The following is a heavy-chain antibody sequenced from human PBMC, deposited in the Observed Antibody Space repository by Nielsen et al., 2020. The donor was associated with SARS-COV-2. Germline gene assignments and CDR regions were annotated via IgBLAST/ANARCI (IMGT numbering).Heavy chain of an antibody. J-gene: IGHJ4*02. Sequence: ASVKVSCKASGYTFINYDINWVRQATGQGLEYMGWMNPKSGIAVFAQKFQGRVTMTRNTSISTAYMELSSLRSEDTAVYYCARGSQLLRYWGQGTLVTVSS. D-gene: IGHD1-1*01. CDR1: GYTFINYD. CDR3: ARGSQLLRY. V-gene: IGHV1-8*01. CDR2: MNPKSGIA.